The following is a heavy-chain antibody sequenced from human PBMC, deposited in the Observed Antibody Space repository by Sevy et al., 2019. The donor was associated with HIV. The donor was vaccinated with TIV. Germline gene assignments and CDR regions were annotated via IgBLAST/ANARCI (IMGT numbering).Heavy chain of an antibody. J-gene: IGHJ6*01. Sequence: GGSLRLSCAASGFTFSSYSMNWVRQAPGKGLEWVSSISSSSSYIYYADSVKGRFTISRDNAKNSLYLQMNSLRAEDTAVYYCARDQRGNVVTRGHYYSYGMDVWGQGTTVTVSS. V-gene: IGHV3-21*01. CDR2: ISSSSSYI. CDR3: ARDQRGNVVTRGHYYSYGMDV. CDR1: GFTFSSYS. D-gene: IGHD2-21*02.